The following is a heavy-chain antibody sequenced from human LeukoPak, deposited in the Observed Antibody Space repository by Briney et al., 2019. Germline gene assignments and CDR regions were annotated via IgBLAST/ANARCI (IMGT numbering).Heavy chain of an antibody. D-gene: IGHD5-12*01. V-gene: IGHV4-30-2*01. CDR2: IYHSGST. J-gene: IGHJ4*02. Sequence: SQTLSLTCTVSGGSISSGGYYWSWIRQPPGKGLEWIGYIYHSGSTYYNPSLKSRVTISVDRSKNQFSLKLSSVTAADTAVYYCARERERGYSGKGDGYWGQGTLVTVSS. CDR1: GGSISSGGYY. CDR3: ARERERGYSGKGDGY.